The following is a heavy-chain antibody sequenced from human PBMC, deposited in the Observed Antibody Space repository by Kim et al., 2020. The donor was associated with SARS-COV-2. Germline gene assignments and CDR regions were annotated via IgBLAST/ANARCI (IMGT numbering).Heavy chain of an antibody. CDR3: ARVEFASEGWFDP. CDR1: GGSLSSNY. J-gene: IGHJ5*02. Sequence: SETLSLTCGVYGGSLSSNYWSWIRQAPGKGLEWIGEINHWGNTNYNPSLKSRVTLSVDTSKNQFSLRVTSVTAADTAVYYCARVEFASEGWFDPWGHGVLVTVSS. V-gene: IGHV4-34*10. CDR2: INHWGNT.